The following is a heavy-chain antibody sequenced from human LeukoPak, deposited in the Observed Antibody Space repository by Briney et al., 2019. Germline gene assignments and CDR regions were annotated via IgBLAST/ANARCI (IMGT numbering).Heavy chain of an antibody. Sequence: GGSLRLSCAASGFTFSSYAMSWVRQAPGKGLEWVSAISGSGGSTYYADSVKGRFTISRDNSKNTLYLQMNSLRAEDTAVYYCARVSRPYCSGGSCYRDYFDYWGQGTLVTVSS. J-gene: IGHJ4*02. V-gene: IGHV3-23*01. CDR3: ARVSRPYCSGGSCYRDYFDY. CDR2: ISGSGGST. CDR1: GFTFSSYA. D-gene: IGHD2-15*01.